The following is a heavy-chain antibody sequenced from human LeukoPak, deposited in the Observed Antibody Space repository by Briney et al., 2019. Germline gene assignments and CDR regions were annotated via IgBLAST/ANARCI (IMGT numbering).Heavy chain of an antibody. CDR3: ARVADWFDP. V-gene: IGHV4-34*01. CDR1: GGSFSGYY. CDR2: INHSGST. Sequence: SETLSLTCAVYGGSFSGYYWSWIRQPPGKGLEWIGEINHSGSTNYNPSLKSRVTISVDTSKNQFSLKLSSVTVADTAVYYCARVADWFDPWGQGTLVTVSS. J-gene: IGHJ5*02.